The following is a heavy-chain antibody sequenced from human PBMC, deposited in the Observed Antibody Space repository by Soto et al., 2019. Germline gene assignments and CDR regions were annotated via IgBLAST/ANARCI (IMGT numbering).Heavy chain of an antibody. D-gene: IGHD1-7*01. J-gene: IGHJ4*02. CDR3: AKFPGRGITGTTSLAGFDY. V-gene: IGHV3-23*01. CDR2: ISGSGGST. CDR1: GFTFSSYA. Sequence: EVQLLESGGGLVQPGGSLRLSCAASGFTFSSYAMSWVRQAPGKGLEWVSAISGSGGSTYYADSVKGRFTISRDNSKNTLYLQMNRLRAEDTAVYYCAKFPGRGITGTTSLAGFDYWGQGTLVTVSS.